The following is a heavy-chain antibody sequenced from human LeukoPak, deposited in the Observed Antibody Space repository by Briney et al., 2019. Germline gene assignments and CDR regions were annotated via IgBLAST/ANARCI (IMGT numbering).Heavy chain of an antibody. J-gene: IGHJ4*02. D-gene: IGHD2-2*01. CDR2: IIPVFRTA. V-gene: IGHV1-69*13. CDR1: GGTFSSYA. CDR3: ARDDCSTSSCLGSGYYFDY. Sequence: ASVKVSCKASGGTFSSYAISWVRQAPGQGLEWMGGIIPVFRTANYAEKFQGRVTITADESTSTAYMGLSSLRSEDTAVYYCARDDCSTSSCLGSGYYFDYWGQGTLVTVSS.